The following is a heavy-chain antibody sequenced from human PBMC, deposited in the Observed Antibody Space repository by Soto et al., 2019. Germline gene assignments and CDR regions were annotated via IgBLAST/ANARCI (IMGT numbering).Heavy chain of an antibody. V-gene: IGHV1-8*01. J-gene: IGHJ6*02. Sequence: ASVKVSCKTSGYTFTNYDINWVRQAAGQGLEWMGWINPDSDNTGYAQKFQGRVTMTRDTSISTAYMELNSLRSEDTAVYYCARGRRYCTTTSCYPPALFPFRMDVWGQGTTVTVSS. CDR2: INPDSDNT. CDR1: GYTFTNYD. CDR3: ARGRRYCTTTSCYPPALFPFRMDV. D-gene: IGHD2-2*01.